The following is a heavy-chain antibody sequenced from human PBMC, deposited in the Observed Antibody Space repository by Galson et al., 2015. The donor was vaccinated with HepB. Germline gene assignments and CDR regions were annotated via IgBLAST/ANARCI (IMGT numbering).Heavy chain of an antibody. CDR1: GFSVSTNY. V-gene: IGHV3-66*01. J-gene: IGHJ4*02. CDR2: IYSGGTT. Sequence: SLRLSCAASGFSVSTNYMTWVRQAPGEGLEWISVIYSGGTTYYADSVKGRFTISRDNDQNTVFLQMNSLRVEDTALYYCARKLVGVDDYGGQGTLVTVSS. CDR3: ARKLVGVDDY. D-gene: IGHD2-15*01.